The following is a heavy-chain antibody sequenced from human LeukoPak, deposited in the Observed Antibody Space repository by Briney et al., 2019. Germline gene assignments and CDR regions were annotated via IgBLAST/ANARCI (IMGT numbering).Heavy chain of an antibody. V-gene: IGHV1-18*01. Sequence: GASVKVSCKASGYTFTKYGVSWVRQAPGQGLEWMGWISAYNGDIKYAQRGKGRVTMTTDTSTSTVCMELRSLRSDDTAVYYCARESGSDAFDIWGQGTMVTVSS. CDR2: ISAYNGDI. CDR3: ARESGSDAFDI. J-gene: IGHJ3*02. CDR1: GYTFTKYG.